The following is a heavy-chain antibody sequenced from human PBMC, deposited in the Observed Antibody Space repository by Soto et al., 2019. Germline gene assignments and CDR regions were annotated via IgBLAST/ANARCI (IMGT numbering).Heavy chain of an antibody. CDR3: AKGMPPELFGVVIMVTYYFDY. D-gene: IGHD3-3*01. J-gene: IGHJ4*02. CDR2: ISGSGGST. Sequence: GGSLRLSCAASGFTFSSYAMSWVRQAPGKGLEWVSAISGSGGSTYYADSVKGRFTISRDNSKNTLYLQMNSLRAEDTAVYYCAKGMPPELFGVVIMVTYYFDYWGQGTLVTVSS. CDR1: GFTFSSYA. V-gene: IGHV3-23*01.